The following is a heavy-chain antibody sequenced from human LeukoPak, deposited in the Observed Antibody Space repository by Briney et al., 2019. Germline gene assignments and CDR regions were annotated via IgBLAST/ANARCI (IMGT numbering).Heavy chain of an antibody. V-gene: IGHV1-2*02. J-gene: IGHJ4*02. D-gene: IGHD5-12*01. Sequence: ASVKVSCKASGYTFTGYYMHWVRQAPGQGLEWMGWINPNSGGTNYAQKFQGRVTMTRDTSISTAYMELSRLRSDETAVYYCARQISGYSGYDSLMYYFDYWGRGTLVTVSS. CDR2: INPNSGGT. CDR3: ARQISGYSGYDSLMYYFDY. CDR1: GYTFTGYY.